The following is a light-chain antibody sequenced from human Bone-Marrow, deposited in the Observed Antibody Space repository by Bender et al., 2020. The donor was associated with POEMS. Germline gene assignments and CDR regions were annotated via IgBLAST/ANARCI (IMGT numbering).Light chain of an antibody. J-gene: IGLJ3*02. V-gene: IGLV2-11*01. CDR2: DVS. CDR3: CSYGNTYTGGSYTWGV. CDR1: STDFRSYTF. Sequence: QSALTQPPSASGSPGQSVTISCTGVSTDFRSYTFVAWYQQLPGKAPKLIISDVSKRPSGVPDRFSGSRSGNTASLTISGLQAADEADYYCCSYGNTYTGGSYTWGVFGGGTKLTVL.